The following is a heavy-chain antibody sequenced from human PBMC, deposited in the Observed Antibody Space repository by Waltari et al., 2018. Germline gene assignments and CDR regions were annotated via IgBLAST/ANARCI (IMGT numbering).Heavy chain of an antibody. D-gene: IGHD4-4*01. CDR2: VHFSGTT. CDR1: GNPLNRDYAY. Sequence: QLHLQESAPGLVRPSETLSLPCSVSGNPLNRDYAYGGWLRQPPGEGLAGIGTVHFSGTTYYNPSLRSRVTISVDTSKNQFSLELTSVTAADTAVYYCARLDYTALRRGCDPWGQGTLVTVSS. V-gene: IGHV4-39*01. J-gene: IGHJ5*02. CDR3: ARLDYTALRRGCDP.